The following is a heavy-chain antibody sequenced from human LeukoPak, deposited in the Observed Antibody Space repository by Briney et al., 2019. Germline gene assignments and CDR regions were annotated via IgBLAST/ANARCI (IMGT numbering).Heavy chain of an antibody. CDR1: GDSVSSNSAA. J-gene: IGHJ4*02. D-gene: IGHD5-18*01. V-gene: IGHV6-1*01. Sequence: SQTLSLTCAISGDSVSSNSAAWNWIRQSPSRGLEWLGRTYYRSKWSEDYAVSVKSRITINPDTSNNQLSLQLNSVTPEDTAVYYCARSLDTDLREWGQGTLVTVSS. CDR2: TYYRSKWSE. CDR3: ARSLDTDLRE.